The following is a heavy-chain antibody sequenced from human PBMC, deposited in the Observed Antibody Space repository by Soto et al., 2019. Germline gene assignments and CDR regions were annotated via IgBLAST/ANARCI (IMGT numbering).Heavy chain of an antibody. CDR3: AKDVRDLRNDYFLDY. D-gene: IGHD3-16*01. Sequence: QVQLVESGGGVVQPGRSLRLSCAASGFTFGSYGMHWVRQTATKGLEWVAVVSYDGSNKYYADSVKGRFTISRDNSKNKLYLQMHSLRTDDTAVYYCAKDVRDLRNDYFLDYWGQGTLVTVSS. J-gene: IGHJ4*02. CDR1: GFTFGSYG. V-gene: IGHV3-30*18. CDR2: VSYDGSNK.